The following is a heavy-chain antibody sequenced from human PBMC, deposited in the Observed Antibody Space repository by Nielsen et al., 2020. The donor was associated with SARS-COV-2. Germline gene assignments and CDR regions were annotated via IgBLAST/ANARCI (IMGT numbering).Heavy chain of an antibody. Sequence: WIRQPPGKGLEWVSYISSSSSYTNYADSVKGRFTISRDNAKNSLYLQMNSLRAEDTAVYYCARERYSSSWYDSWGQGTLVTVSS. D-gene: IGHD6-13*01. V-gene: IGHV3-11*05. CDR3: ARERYSSSWYDS. J-gene: IGHJ5*01. CDR2: ISSSSSYT.